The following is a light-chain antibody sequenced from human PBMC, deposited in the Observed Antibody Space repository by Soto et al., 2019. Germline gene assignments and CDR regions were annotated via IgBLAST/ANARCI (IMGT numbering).Light chain of an antibody. CDR3: HQLSNWAPTIT. J-gene: IGKJ5*01. Sequence: SRATLSVXPGEXVTLXXXXIQSVRSNLAWYQLKPGQAPRLLIYDASDRATGIPARFSGSGSGTDFTLTISSLEPEDFAVYYCHQLSNWAPTITFGQATRLEIK. V-gene: IGKV3-11*01. CDR1: QSVRSN. CDR2: DAS.